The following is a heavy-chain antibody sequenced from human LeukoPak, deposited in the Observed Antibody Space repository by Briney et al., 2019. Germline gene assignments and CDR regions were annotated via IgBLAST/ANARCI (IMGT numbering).Heavy chain of an antibody. CDR1: GGAISSNY. D-gene: IGHD3-10*01. CDR3: ARLKLLWFGELPRSDAFDI. CDR2: IYTSGST. Sequence: SETLSLTCTDSGGAISSNYWSWMQQQAGKGLEWIGRIYTSGSTNYNPSLKSRVTMSVDTSKNQFSLKLSSVTAADTAVYYCARLKLLWFGELPRSDAFDIWGQGTMVTVSS. J-gene: IGHJ3*02. V-gene: IGHV4-4*07.